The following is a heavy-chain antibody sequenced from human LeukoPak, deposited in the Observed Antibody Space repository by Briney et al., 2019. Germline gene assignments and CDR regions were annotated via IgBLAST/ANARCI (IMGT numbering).Heavy chain of an antibody. Sequence: GGSLRLSCSASGFTISSYAMHWVRQAPGKGLEYVSAISSNGGSTYYADSVKGRFTISRDNSKNTLYLQMSSLRAEDTAVYYCVKGMVRGVIFFDYWGQGTLVTVSS. CDR2: ISSNGGST. D-gene: IGHD3-10*01. V-gene: IGHV3-64D*09. CDR3: VKGMVRGVIFFDY. J-gene: IGHJ4*02. CDR1: GFTISSYA.